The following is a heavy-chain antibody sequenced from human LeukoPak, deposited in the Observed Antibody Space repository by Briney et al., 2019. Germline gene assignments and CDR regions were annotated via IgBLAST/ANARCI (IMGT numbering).Heavy chain of an antibody. D-gene: IGHD3-10*01. CDR2: IFTSGIT. V-gene: IGHV4-4*07. J-gene: IGHJ6*03. CDR3: AREISGTNYNPLGYMDV. Sequence: SETLSLTCNVSGGSISLYYWNWIRQPAGRGLEWNGRIFTSGITNYNPSLKSRVTMSVEKSKSQFSLALSSVTAADTAVYYCAREISGTNYNPLGYMDVWGKGTAVTVSS. CDR1: GGSISLYY.